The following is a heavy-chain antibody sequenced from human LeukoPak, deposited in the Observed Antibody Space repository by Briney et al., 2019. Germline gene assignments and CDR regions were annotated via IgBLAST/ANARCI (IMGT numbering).Heavy chain of an antibody. Sequence: SVKVSCKASGGTFSSYAISWVRQAPGQGLEWMGRIIPILGIANYAQKFQGRVTITADKSTSTAYMELSSLRSEDTAVYYCASPYYYDSSGNFWYAFDIWGQGTMVTVSS. CDR3: ASPYYYDSSGNFWYAFDI. V-gene: IGHV1-69*04. J-gene: IGHJ3*02. CDR1: GGTFSSYA. D-gene: IGHD3-22*01. CDR2: IIPILGIA.